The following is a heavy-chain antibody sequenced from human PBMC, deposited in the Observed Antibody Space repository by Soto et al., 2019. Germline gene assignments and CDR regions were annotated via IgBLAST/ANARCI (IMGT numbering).Heavy chain of an antibody. D-gene: IGHD6-19*01. V-gene: IGHV3-48*02. CDR2: ITSDTKTI. Sequence: EVQLVESGGDLVQRGGSLRLSCVASGFTFSVYSMNWVRQAPGKGLEWFSYITSDTKTIKYADSVKGRFTISRDNAKNSVYLRVNSLRDEDTAVYCWGRSVEGTFDYWGQGTVVTVSS. CDR1: GFTFSVYS. CDR3: GRSVEGTFDY. J-gene: IGHJ4*02.